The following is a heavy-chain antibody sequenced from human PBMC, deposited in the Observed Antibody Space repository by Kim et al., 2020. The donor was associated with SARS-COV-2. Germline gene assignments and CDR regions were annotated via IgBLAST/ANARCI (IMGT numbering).Heavy chain of an antibody. J-gene: IGHJ3*02. CDR3: ARVILWFGELLSYAFDI. Sequence: GGSLRLSCAASGFTVSSNYMSWVRQAPGKGLEWVSVIYSGGSTYYADSVKGRFTISRDNSKNTLYLQMNSLRAEDTAVYYCARVILWFGELLSYAFDIWGQGKMVTVSS. D-gene: IGHD3-10*01. CDR2: IYSGGST. CDR1: GFTVSSNY. V-gene: IGHV3-53*01.